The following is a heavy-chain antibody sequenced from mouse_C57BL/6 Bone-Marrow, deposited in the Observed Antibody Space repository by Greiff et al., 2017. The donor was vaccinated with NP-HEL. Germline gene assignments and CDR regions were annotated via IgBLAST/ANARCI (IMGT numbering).Heavy chain of an antibody. CDR3: ARSEPLITTVVARGYCDY. Sequence: QVQLQQPGAELVMPGASVKLSCKASGYTFTSYWMHWVKQRPGQGLEWIGEIDPSDSYTNYNQKFKGKSTLTVDKSSSTAYMQLSSLTSEDSAVYYCARSEPLITTVVARGYCDYWGQGTTLTVSS. J-gene: IGHJ2*01. D-gene: IGHD1-1*01. CDR1: GYTFTSYW. CDR2: IDPSDSYT. V-gene: IGHV1-69*01.